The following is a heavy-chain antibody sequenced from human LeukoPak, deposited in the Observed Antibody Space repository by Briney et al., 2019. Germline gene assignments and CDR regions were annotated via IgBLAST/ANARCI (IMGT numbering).Heavy chain of an antibody. V-gene: IGHV4-59*01. Sequence: SETLSLTCTVSGGSISSYYWYWIRQPPGKGLESVGYIFYSGRTNYNPSLKSRVTISVDTSKNQFSLKLNSVTAADTAVYFCARLSASYDSSGYYFPYWGQGTLVTVSS. CDR2: IFYSGRT. CDR3: ARLSASYDSSGYYFPY. J-gene: IGHJ4*02. D-gene: IGHD3-22*01. CDR1: GGSISSYY.